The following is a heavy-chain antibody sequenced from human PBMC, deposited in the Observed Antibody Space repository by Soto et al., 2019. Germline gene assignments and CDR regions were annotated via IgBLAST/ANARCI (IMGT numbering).Heavy chain of an antibody. CDR1: GFTFSSYA. J-gene: IGHJ6*03. V-gene: IGHV3-23*01. D-gene: IGHD2-2*01. CDR2: ISGSGGST. Sequence: GGSLRLSCAASGFTFSSYAMSWVRQAPGKGLEWVSAISGSGGSTYYADSVKGRFTISRDNSKNTLYLQMNSLRAEDTAVYYCAKLPKYQLLPLYYYYYMDVWGKGTTVTVSS. CDR3: AKLPKYQLLPLYYYYYMDV.